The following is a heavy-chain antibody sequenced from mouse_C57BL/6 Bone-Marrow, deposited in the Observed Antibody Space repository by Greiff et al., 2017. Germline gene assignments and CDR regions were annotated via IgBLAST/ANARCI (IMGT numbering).Heavy chain of an antibody. V-gene: IGHV14-4*01. CDR3: TVDGYFLFDY. D-gene: IGHD2-3*01. CDR2: IDPENGDT. Sequence: VQLKQSGAELVRPGASVKLSCTASGFNIKDDYMHWVKQRPEQGLEWIGWIDPENGDTEYASKVQGKATITADTSSNTAYLQLSSLTSEDTAVYYCTVDGYFLFDYWGQGTTLTVSS. CDR1: GFNIKDDY. J-gene: IGHJ2*01.